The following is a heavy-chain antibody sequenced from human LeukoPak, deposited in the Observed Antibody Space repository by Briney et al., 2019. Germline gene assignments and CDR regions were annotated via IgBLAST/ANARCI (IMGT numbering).Heavy chain of an antibody. CDR2: IYSGGGT. V-gene: IGHV3-66*02. Sequence: GGSLRLSCAASGFNVNTNYMTWVRQAPGKGLEWVLIIYSGGGTYYADSVKGRFTISRDNSKNTLYLQMNSLRSEDTAVYYCARGADCGSDCSSRRRDFDYWGQGTLVTVSS. D-gene: IGHD2-21*01. J-gene: IGHJ4*02. CDR1: GFNVNTNY. CDR3: ARGADCGSDCSSRRRDFDY.